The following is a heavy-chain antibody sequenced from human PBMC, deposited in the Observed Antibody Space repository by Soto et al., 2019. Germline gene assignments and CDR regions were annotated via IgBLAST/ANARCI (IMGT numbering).Heavy chain of an antibody. J-gene: IGHJ5*02. D-gene: IGHD3-22*01. CDR1: AGTITTSY. Sequence: SETLSLTCTVSAGTITTSYWSWIRQPLGKALEWIGYISYRGSTNYNPSLKSRLTISIDTSKSQISLKLTSMTTADTAVYYCATSGIVGREVNTWFDPWGQGTLVTVSS. CDR3: ATSGIVGREVNTWFDP. V-gene: IGHV4-59*01. CDR2: ISYRGST.